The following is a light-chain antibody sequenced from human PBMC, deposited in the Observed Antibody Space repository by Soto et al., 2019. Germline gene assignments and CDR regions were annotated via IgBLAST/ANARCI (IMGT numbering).Light chain of an antibody. J-gene: IGKJ4*01. V-gene: IGKV3-11*01. Sequence: EIVLTQSPATLSLSPGERATLSCRTSQSVNSYLAWFQQKPGQPPRLLIYDASNRATGIPARFSGSGSGTDFTLTIGSLEPEDFAVYYCQQRRDWPLTFGGGTKVEIK. CDR1: QSVNSY. CDR3: QQRRDWPLT. CDR2: DAS.